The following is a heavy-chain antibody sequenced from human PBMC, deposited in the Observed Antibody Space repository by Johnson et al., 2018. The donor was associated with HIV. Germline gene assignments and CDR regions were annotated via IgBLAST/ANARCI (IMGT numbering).Heavy chain of an antibody. Sequence: EVQLVESGGGLVQPGGSLRLSCAASGFTFSSYDMHWVRKATGKGLEWVSAIGTAGDTYYPGSVKGRFTISRENAKNSLYLQMNSLRAGDTAVYYCARSGGAVAGVDAFDIWGQGTMVTVSS. D-gene: IGHD6-19*01. CDR3: ARSGGAVAGVDAFDI. CDR1: GFTFSSYD. J-gene: IGHJ3*02. V-gene: IGHV3-13*01. CDR2: IGTAGDT.